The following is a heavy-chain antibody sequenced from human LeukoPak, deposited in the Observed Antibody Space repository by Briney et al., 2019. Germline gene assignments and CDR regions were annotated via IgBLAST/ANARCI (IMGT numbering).Heavy chain of an antibody. J-gene: IGHJ4*02. CDR3: ARIPSYYYGSGMPYYFDY. CDR1: GFTFSDYY. Sequence: PGGSLRLSCAASGFTFSDYYMSWIRQAPGKGLEWVSYISSSGSTIYYADSVKGRFTISRDNAKNSLYLQMTSLRAEDTAVYYCARIPSYYYGSGMPYYFDYWGQGTLVTVSS. D-gene: IGHD3-10*01. V-gene: IGHV3-11*01. CDR2: ISSSGSTI.